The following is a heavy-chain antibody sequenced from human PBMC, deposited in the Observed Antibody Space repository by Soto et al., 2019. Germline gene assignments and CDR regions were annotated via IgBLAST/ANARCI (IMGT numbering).Heavy chain of an antibody. CDR3: ARVLLRGVGYYYGVDV. D-gene: IGHD3-10*01. Sequence: QVLLVQSGAEVKKSGSSVKVSCKASGGSFSSYAISWVRQAPGQGLEWMGGIIPVFGTANYAQKFQGRVTITADESTSTVYMALSSLRSEDTATYYCARVLLRGVGYYYGVDVWGQGTTVTVSS. CDR2: IIPVFGTA. V-gene: IGHV1-69*01. CDR1: GGSFSSYA. J-gene: IGHJ6*02.